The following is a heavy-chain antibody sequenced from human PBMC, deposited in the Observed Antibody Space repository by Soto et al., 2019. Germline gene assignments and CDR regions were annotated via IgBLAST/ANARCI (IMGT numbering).Heavy chain of an antibody. Sequence: PGGSLRLSCAASGFTFSSYAMHGVRQAPGKGLEWVAVISYDGSNKYYADSVKGRFTISRDNSKNTLYLQMNSLRAEDTAVYYCARVVGATTYYYYGMDVWGQGTTVTVSS. CDR1: GFTFSSYA. J-gene: IGHJ6*02. CDR3: ARVVGATTYYYYGMDV. D-gene: IGHD1-26*01. V-gene: IGHV3-30-3*01. CDR2: ISYDGSNK.